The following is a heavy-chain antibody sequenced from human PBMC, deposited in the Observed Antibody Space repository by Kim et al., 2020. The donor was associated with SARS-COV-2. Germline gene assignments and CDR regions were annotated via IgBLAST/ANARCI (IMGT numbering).Heavy chain of an antibody. V-gene: IGHV3-15*01. D-gene: IGHD3-3*01. CDR3: TTWSGYHDY. CDR1: GFTFSNAW. J-gene: IGHJ4*02. CDR2: IQSKTDGGAS. Sequence: GGSLRLSCAASGFTFSNAWMSWVRQAPGRGLEWVGRIQSKTDGGASDHAAPVKGRFIISRDDSENTLYLQMNSLKTEDTAMYYCTTWSGYHDYWGQGTL.